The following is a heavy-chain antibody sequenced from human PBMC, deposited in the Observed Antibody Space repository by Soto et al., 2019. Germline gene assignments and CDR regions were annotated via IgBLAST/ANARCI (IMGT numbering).Heavy chain of an antibody. D-gene: IGHD2-2*01. V-gene: IGHV5-10-1*01. J-gene: IGHJ6*02. CDR1: GYSFTSYW. CDR2: IDPSDSYT. Sequence: GVSLRLSCKASGYSFTSYWISWVRQMPGKGLEWMGRIDPSDSYTNYSPSFQGHVTISADKSISTAYLQWSSLKASDTAMYYCARRGWQYQLDGAGGRNYYYGMDVWGQGTTVTVSS. CDR3: ARRGWQYQLDGAGGRNYYYGMDV.